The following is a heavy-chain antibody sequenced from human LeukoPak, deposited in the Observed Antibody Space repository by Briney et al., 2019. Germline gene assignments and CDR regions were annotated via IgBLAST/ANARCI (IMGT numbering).Heavy chain of an antibody. CDR2: ISSNGGST. CDR1: GFTFDDYG. Sequence: PGGSLRLSCAASGFTFDDYGMSWVRQAPGKGLEYVSAISSNGGSTYYANSVKGRFTISRDNSKNTLYLQMGSLRAEDMAVYYCARDRGGSYPGRYYMDVWAKGPRSPSP. CDR3: ARDRGGSYPGRYYMDV. J-gene: IGHJ6*03. D-gene: IGHD1-26*01. V-gene: IGHV3-64*01.